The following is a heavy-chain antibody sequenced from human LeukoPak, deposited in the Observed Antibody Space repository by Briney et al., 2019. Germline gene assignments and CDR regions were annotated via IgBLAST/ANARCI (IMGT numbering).Heavy chain of an antibody. CDR3: SRDPRHSDY. Sequence: GGSLRLSCAASGFTFSSYWMSWVRRTPGKGLEWVANIKQDGSEKYYVDSVKGRFTISRDNAKNSLYLQMNSLRAEDTAVYYCSRDPRHSDYWGQGTLVTVSS. V-gene: IGHV3-7*01. CDR2: IKQDGSEK. CDR1: GFTFSSYW. J-gene: IGHJ4*02.